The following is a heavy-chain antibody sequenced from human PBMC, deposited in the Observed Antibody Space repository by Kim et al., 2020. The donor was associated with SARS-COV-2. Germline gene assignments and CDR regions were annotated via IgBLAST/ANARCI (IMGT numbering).Heavy chain of an antibody. J-gene: IGHJ4*02. CDR3: AGGPPAVVLGAMYFGY. CDR1: GGTFQNYA. CDR2: IIPIFGTT. D-gene: IGHD2-15*01. Sequence: SVKVSCKASGGTFQNYALSWVRQAPGQGLEWMGVIIPIFGTTKYAQRFQGRVTITADESTSTAYMELSSLRSEDTAVYYCAGGPPAVVLGAMYFGYWGQGTLVTVSS. V-gene: IGHV1-69*13.